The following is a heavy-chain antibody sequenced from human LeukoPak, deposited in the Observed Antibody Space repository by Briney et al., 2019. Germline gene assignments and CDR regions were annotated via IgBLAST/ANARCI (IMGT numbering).Heavy chain of an antibody. CDR3: ARGGITVAGTLNYFDY. D-gene: IGHD6-19*01. Sequence: SETLSLTCTVSGGSISSYYWSWIRQPPGKGLEWIGYIYYSGSTNYNPSLKSRVTISVDTSKNQFSLKLSSVTAADTAAHYCARGGITVAGTLNYFDYWGQGTLVTVSS. J-gene: IGHJ4*02. CDR2: IYYSGST. CDR1: GGSISSYY. V-gene: IGHV4-59*08.